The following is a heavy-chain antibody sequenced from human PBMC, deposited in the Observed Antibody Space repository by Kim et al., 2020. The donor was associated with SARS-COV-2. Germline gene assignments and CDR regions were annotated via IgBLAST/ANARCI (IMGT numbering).Heavy chain of an antibody. CDR3: AKNSGWYDA. CDR2: VMGRGGDI. V-gene: IGHV3-23*01. CDR1: GFSFSTND. D-gene: IGHD6-19*01. J-gene: IGHJ5*02. Sequence: GGSLRLSCIASGFSFSTNDMTWVRQAPGKGPEWVATVMGRGGDIYVADSVRGRFIMSRDISYNAPYLQMNSLRVEDTAIYYCAKNSGWYDAWGQGLLVTVSS.